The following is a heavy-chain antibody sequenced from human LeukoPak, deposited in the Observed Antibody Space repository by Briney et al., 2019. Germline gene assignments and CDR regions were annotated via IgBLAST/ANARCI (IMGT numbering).Heavy chain of an antibody. CDR2: VHYSGTA. CDR1: DGSITNYD. D-gene: IGHD4-17*01. V-gene: IGHV4-59*01. J-gene: IGHJ4*02. CDR3: ARGYGDFRVEGRYFHS. Sequence: SETLSLTCTVSDGSITNYDWSWVRQPPGMGLEFIGHVHYSGTANYNPSLRSRVTISIDTSKKHFFLKLKSVTAADTAVYYCARGYGDFRVEGRYFHSWGQGTLVTVSS.